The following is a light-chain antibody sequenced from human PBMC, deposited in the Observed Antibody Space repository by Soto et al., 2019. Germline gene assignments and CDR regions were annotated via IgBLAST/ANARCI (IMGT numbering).Light chain of an antibody. CDR2: DAS. Sequence: DIQMTQCPSTLSASVGDRVSRTCRASHSIGSWVAWYQQKPGKAPKLLIYDASSLEGGVPSRFSGSGSGTEFTLTVSSLQPDDCATYYCQQYNSYSWTFGQGTKVDIK. CDR1: HSIGSW. V-gene: IGKV1-5*01. J-gene: IGKJ1*01. CDR3: QQYNSYSWT.